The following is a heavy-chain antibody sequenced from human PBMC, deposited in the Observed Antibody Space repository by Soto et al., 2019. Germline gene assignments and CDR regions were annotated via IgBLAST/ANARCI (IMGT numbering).Heavy chain of an antibody. CDR3: ARALGIAARPKRGYYYYYMDV. CDR1: GGSFSGYY. J-gene: IGHJ6*03. Sequence: SETLSLTCAVYGGSFSGYYWSWIRQPPGKGLEWIGEINHSGSTNYNPSLKSRVTISVDTSKNQFSLKLSSVTAADTAVYYCARALGIAARPKRGYYYYYMDVWGKGTTVTVSS. V-gene: IGHV4-34*01. CDR2: INHSGST. D-gene: IGHD6-6*01.